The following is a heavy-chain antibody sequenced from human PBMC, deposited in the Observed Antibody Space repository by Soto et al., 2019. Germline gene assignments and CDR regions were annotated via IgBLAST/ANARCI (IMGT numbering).Heavy chain of an antibody. J-gene: IGHJ5*02. Sequence: PSETLSLTCSVSGGSVSNYYWNWLRQPPGKGLEWIGYIDYSGSTNYNPSLKSRVTISVDTSKNQFSLKLSFVTAADTAMYYCARHRDSDSWLKWFDPWGQGTLVTVSS. CDR3: ARHRDSDSWLKWFDP. CDR1: GGSVSNYY. CDR2: IDYSGST. D-gene: IGHD6-13*01. V-gene: IGHV4-59*08.